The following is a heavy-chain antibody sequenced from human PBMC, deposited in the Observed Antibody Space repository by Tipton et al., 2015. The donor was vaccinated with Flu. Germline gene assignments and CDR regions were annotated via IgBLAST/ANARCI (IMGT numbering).Heavy chain of an antibody. CDR1: GFTFENYG. V-gene: IGHV3-20*01. D-gene: IGHD2-2*01. J-gene: IGHJ6*02. CDR3: TRDWPESSNVDSSYDYYYDAMDV. Sequence: GSLRLSCVASGFTFENYGMSWVRQVPGKGLEWVAGVNWNAFSAGYADSVRGRFTISRDNAKNSLYLQMSSLRAEDTALYHCTRDWPESSNVDSSYDYYYDAMDVWGQGTTVIVS. CDR2: VNWNAFSA.